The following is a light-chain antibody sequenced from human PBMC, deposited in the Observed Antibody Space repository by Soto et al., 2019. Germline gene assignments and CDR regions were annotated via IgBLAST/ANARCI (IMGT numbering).Light chain of an antibody. CDR1: SSDVGAYNY. J-gene: IGLJ3*02. CDR2: EVT. CDR3: TSYVGNNIWV. Sequence: QSALTQPPSASGSPGQSVTISCTGTSSDVGAYNYVSWYQQYPGKAPKLMIYEVTKRPSGVPDRFSGSKSGNTATLTVSGLQAVDEADYYCTSYVGNNIWVFGGGTKLTVL. V-gene: IGLV2-8*01.